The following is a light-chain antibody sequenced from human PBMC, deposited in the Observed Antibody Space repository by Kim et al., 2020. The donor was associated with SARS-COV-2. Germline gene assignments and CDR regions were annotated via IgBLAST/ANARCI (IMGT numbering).Light chain of an antibody. V-gene: IGLV3-1*01. CDR3: QAWDSSTWV. Sequence: VAPWQTASISCTGDEWEDKYSCWYQQRPGHALVLFNDQESTRPSANPWRCSASNTGNTVTLSCGGTQDMDEADYYGQAWDSSTWVFGGGTQLTVL. CDR2: QES. CDR1: EWEDKY. J-gene: IGLJ2*01.